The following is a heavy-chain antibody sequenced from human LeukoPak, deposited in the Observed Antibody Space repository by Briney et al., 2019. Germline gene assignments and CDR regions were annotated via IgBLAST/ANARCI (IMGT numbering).Heavy chain of an antibody. Sequence: GGSLRLSCAPSGFTFDNYWMNWVRQAPGKGLEWVANIKQDGSDKDYVDSVKGRFTISRDNARNSLYLHMNSLRAEDTAVYYCARCGYSHGYGWGGGYYYYYLDVWGKGTTVTVSS. CDR1: GFTFDNYW. CDR2: IKQDGSDK. V-gene: IGHV3-7*01. CDR3: ARCGYSHGYGWGGGYYYYYLDV. J-gene: IGHJ6*03. D-gene: IGHD5-18*01.